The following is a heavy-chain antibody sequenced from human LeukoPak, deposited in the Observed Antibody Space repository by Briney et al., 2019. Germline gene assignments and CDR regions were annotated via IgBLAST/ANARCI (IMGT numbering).Heavy chain of an antibody. CDR2: IIPIFGTA. J-gene: IGHJ3*02. CDR1: GGTFSSYA. V-gene: IGHV1-69*01. D-gene: IGHD5-18*01. CDR3: AAPRRGPHTLMDPRDAFDI. Sequence: GSSVKVSCKASGGTFSSYAISWVRQAPGQGLEWMGGIIPIFGTANYAQKFQGRVTITADESTSTAYMELSSLRSEDTAVYYCAAPRRGPHTLMDPRDAFDIWGQGTMVTVSS.